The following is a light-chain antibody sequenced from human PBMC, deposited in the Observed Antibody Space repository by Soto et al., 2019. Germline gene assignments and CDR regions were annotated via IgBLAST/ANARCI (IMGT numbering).Light chain of an antibody. V-gene: IGLV2-23*01. J-gene: IGLJ3*02. CDR1: SSDVGSYNL. CDR3: CSYAGSSTWV. CDR2: EGS. Sequence: QSALTQPASVSGSPGQSITISCTGTSSDVGSYNLVSWYQQHPGKAPKLMIYEGSKRPSGVSTLFSGAKSGNTASLTISWLQAEYESDYYCCSYAGSSTWVFGGGTKLTVL.